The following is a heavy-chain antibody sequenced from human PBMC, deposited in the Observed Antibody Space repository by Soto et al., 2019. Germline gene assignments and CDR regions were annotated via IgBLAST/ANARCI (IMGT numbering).Heavy chain of an antibody. V-gene: IGHV1-18*01. CDR3: ARDDCSGGSCYSGHYFDC. J-gene: IGHJ4*02. Sequence: QVQLVQSGAEVQKPGASVKVSCKASGYTFTSYGISWVRQAPGQGLEWMGWISAYNGNTNYAQKLQGRVTMTTDTSTSTAYMELRSLRSDDTAVYYCARDDCSGGSCYSGHYFDCWGQGTLVTVSS. CDR1: GYTFTSYG. D-gene: IGHD2-15*01. CDR2: ISAYNGNT.